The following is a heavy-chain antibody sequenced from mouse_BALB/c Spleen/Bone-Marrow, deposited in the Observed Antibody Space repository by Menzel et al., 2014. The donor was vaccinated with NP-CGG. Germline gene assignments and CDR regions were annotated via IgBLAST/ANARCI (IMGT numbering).Heavy chain of an antibody. D-gene: IGHD2-3*01. V-gene: IGHV5-6-5*01. J-gene: IGHJ3*01. CDR1: GFTLSTYX. Sequence: EVMLVESGGGLVKPGGSLKLSCAASGFTLSTYXXSWVXQTPXXXXXWVXXXSXGGAIYYVDSLKGRFTISRDNARNILYLQMNSLRSEDTAMYYCARGPSSLMAWFAYWGQGTLVTVSA. CDR2: XSXGGAI. CDR3: ARGPSSLMAWFAY.